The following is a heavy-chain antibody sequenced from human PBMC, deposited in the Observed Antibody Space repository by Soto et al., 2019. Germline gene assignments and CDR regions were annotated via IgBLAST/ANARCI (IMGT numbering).Heavy chain of an antibody. Sequence: QVQLVESGGGVVQPGRSLRLSCVASGFTFSSYAMHWVRQAPGKGLEWVAVISYDGSNKYYADSVKGRFTISRDNSKNTLYLQMNSLRAEDTAVYYCARRGRGDIVVVTAFDYWGQGTLVTVSS. D-gene: IGHD2-21*02. CDR2: ISYDGSNK. CDR1: GFTFSSYA. CDR3: ARRGRGDIVVVTAFDY. V-gene: IGHV3-30-3*01. J-gene: IGHJ4*02.